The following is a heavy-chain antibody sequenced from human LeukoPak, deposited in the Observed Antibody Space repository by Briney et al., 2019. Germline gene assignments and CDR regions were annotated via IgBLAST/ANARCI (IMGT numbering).Heavy chain of an antibody. J-gene: IGHJ4*02. V-gene: IGHV3-48*03. CDR1: GFTFSSYE. Sequence: GGSLRLPCAASGFTFSSYEMTWVRQAPGKGLEWISYISSSGSAIYYADSVKGRFTISRDNAKNSLYLQMNSLRAEDTAVYYCARDYNFDYWGQGTLVTVSS. CDR3: ARDYNFDY. CDR2: ISSSGSAI.